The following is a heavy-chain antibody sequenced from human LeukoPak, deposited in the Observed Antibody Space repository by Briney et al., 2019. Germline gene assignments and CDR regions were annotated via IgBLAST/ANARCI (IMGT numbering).Heavy chain of an antibody. CDR3: ARTSFCGGDCLYYFDY. Sequence: SGTLSPTCAVPGGSISSSNWWSWVRQPPGKGLEWIGEIYHSGSTNYNPSLKSRVTISVDKSKNQFSLKLSSVTAADTAVYYCARTSFCGGDCLYYFDYWGQGTLVTVSS. D-gene: IGHD2-21*02. CDR1: GGSISSSNW. CDR2: IYHSGST. V-gene: IGHV4-4*02. J-gene: IGHJ4*02.